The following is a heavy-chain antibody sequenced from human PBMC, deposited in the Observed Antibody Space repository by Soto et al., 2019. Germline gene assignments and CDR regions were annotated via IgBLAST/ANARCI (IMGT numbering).Heavy chain of an antibody. Sequence: PGGSLRLSCGASGFTFDEYGMPWVRQAPGKGLEWVSGISWNSGTIGYADSVKGRFTISRDNAKNSLYLQMSSLRAEDTALYYCAKSTGGTANGMDVWGQGTTVTVSS. CDR1: GFTFDEYG. J-gene: IGHJ6*02. CDR3: AKSTGGTANGMDV. V-gene: IGHV3-9*01. D-gene: IGHD2-8*02. CDR2: ISWNSGTI.